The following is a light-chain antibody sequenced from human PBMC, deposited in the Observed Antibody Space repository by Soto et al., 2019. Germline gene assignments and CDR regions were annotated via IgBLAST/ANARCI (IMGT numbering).Light chain of an antibody. CDR3: EQYRRWPRT. CDR1: QNVLSD. CDR2: GAT. Sequence: EILLTQSPATLSVSPGETATLSCRASQNVLSDLAWYQQKPGQAPRLLLYGATTRATDAPAKFRGRGSGTEFSLSISRVQSEDSATYYCEQYRRWPRTFGQGSKV. V-gene: IGKV3-15*01. J-gene: IGKJ1*01.